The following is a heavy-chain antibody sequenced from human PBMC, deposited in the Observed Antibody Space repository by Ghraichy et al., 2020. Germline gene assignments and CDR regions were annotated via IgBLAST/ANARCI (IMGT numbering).Heavy chain of an antibody. CDR1: GFSLKMYA. CDR3: AKGGPRWYFFDY. Sequence: GESLNISCSASGFSLKMYAMTWARQAPGKGLEWVSAMSVDGGSTTYADSVKGRFTISRDNSNNMLYLQMNSLRVEDTAIYYCAKGGPRWYFFDYWGQGTLVTVSS. CDR2: MSVDGGST. V-gene: IGHV3-23*01. D-gene: IGHD1-14*01. J-gene: IGHJ4*02.